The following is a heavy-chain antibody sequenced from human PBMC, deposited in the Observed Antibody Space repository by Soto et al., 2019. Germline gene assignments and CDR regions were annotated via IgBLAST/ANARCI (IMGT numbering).Heavy chain of an antibody. CDR3: AREGGYDSSGYYPFDY. CDR1: AGSISSYY. CDR2: IYYSGST. J-gene: IGHJ4*02. Sequence: SETLSLTCTVSAGSISSYYWSWIRQPPGKGLEWIGYIYYSGSTNYNPSLKSRVTISVDTSKNQFSLKLSSVTAADTAVYYCAREGGYDSSGYYPFDYWGQGTLVTVSS. D-gene: IGHD3-22*01. V-gene: IGHV4-59*01.